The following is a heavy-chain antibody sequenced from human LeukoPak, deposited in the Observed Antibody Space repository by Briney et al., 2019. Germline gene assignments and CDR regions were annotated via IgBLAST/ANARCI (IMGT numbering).Heavy chain of an antibody. J-gene: IGHJ4*02. CDR3: AKDPSRYGGNSGYFDY. CDR1: GFTFSNHA. CDR2: ISGSGGST. D-gene: IGHD4-23*01. Sequence: GGSLRLSCAASGFTFSNHAKTWVRQAPAKGLEWVSSISGSGGSTKYADSVKGRFTISRDNSKNTLFLQMNSLRAEDTAVYYCAKDPSRYGGNSGYFDYWGQGTLVTVSS. V-gene: IGHV3-23*01.